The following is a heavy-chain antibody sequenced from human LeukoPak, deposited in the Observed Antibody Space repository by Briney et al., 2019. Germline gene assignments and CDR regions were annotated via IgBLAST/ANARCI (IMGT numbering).Heavy chain of an antibody. Sequence: SETLSLTCTVSGGSLSGYYWSWIRQPPGKGLEWIGNIYYRGSTNYNPSLKSRVTMSVDTSKNQFSLKVSSVTAADTAVYYCARDGGGKSRPFDYWGQGTPVTVSS. CDR1: GGSLSGYY. V-gene: IGHV4-59*01. J-gene: IGHJ4*02. CDR2: IYYRGST. CDR3: ARDGGGKSRPFDY. D-gene: IGHD4-23*01.